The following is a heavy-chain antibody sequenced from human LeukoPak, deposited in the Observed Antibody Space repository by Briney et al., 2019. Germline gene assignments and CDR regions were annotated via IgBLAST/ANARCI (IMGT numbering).Heavy chain of an antibody. D-gene: IGHD3-22*01. CDR2: IIPIFGTA. V-gene: IGHV1-69*01. J-gene: IGHJ6*02. CDR1: GGTFSSYA. CDR3: ARVPYYYDSSGYLYYYYGMDV. Sequence: SVKVSCKASGGTFSSYAISWVRQAPGQGLEWMGGIIPIFGTANYAQKFQGRVTITADESTSTAYMELSSLRSEDTAVYYCARVPYYYDSSGYLYYYYGMDVWGQGTTVTVSS.